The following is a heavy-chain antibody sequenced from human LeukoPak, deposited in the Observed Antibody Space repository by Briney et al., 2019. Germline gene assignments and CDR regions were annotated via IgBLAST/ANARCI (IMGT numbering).Heavy chain of an antibody. Sequence: PGGSLRLSCAASGFTFSSYWMSWVRQAPGKGLEWVANIKQDGSEKYYVDSVKGRFTTSRDNAKNSLYLQMNSLRAEDTAVYYCARDWYYYDSSGYSLFDYWGQGTLVTVSS. D-gene: IGHD3-22*01. J-gene: IGHJ4*02. V-gene: IGHV3-7*01. CDR1: GFTFSSYW. CDR3: ARDWYYYDSSGYSLFDY. CDR2: IKQDGSEK.